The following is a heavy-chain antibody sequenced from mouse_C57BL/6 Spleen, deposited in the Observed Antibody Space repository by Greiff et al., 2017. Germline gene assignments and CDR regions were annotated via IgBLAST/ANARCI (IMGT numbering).Heavy chain of an antibody. J-gene: IGHJ2*01. CDR2: INPSNGGT. D-gene: IGHD1-1*01. Sequence: QVQLQQPGTELVKPGASVKLSCKASGYTFTSYWMHWVKQRPGQGLEWIGNINPSNGGTNYNEKFKSKATLTVDKSSSTAYMQLSSLTSEDSAVYYCARSNEYYGSSLFYFDYWGQGTTLTVSS. V-gene: IGHV1-53*01. CDR3: ARSNEYYGSSLFYFDY. CDR1: GYTFTSYW.